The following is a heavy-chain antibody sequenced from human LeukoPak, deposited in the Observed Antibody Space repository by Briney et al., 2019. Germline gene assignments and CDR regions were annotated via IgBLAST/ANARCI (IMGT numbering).Heavy chain of an antibody. CDR3: ARGFVSGYYDKYYFDY. D-gene: IGHD3-3*01. Sequence: ASVKVSCKASGGTFSSYAISWVRQAPGQGLEWMGGIIPIFGTANYAQQFQGRVTITADESTSTAYMELSSLRSEDTAVYYCARGFVSGYYDKYYFDYWGQGTLVTVSS. CDR1: GGTFSSYA. J-gene: IGHJ4*02. CDR2: IIPIFGTA. V-gene: IGHV1-69*13.